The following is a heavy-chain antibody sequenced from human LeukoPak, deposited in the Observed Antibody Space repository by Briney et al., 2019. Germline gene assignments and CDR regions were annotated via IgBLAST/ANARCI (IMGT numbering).Heavy chain of an antibody. D-gene: IGHD2-2*01. V-gene: IGHV3-33*01. CDR3: ASFPSYPNTYGMDV. Sequence: GGTQRLSRAACGFPFSSCGMHGVRQPPGKGLEGVAVIWYDGSNKYYADTMKGRFTISRDNSKNTLYLQMNSLRAEDTAVYYCASFPSYPNTYGMDVWGQGTTVTVSS. CDR1: GFPFSSCG. J-gene: IGHJ6*02. CDR2: IWYDGSNK.